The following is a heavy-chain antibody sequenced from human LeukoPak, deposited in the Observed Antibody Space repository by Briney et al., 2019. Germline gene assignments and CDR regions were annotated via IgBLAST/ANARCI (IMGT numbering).Heavy chain of an antibody. D-gene: IGHD3-22*01. CDR3: ARDPRYYDSSGYLDAFDI. CDR2: ISYDGSNE. V-gene: IGHV3-30*03. CDR1: GFSLSSYG. J-gene: IGHJ3*02. Sequence: GGSLRLSCAASGFSLSSYGMHWVRQAPGKGLEWVAVISYDGSNEYYADSVKGRFTISRDNSKNTLYLQMNSLRAEDTAVYYCARDPRYYDSSGYLDAFDIWGQGTMVTVSS.